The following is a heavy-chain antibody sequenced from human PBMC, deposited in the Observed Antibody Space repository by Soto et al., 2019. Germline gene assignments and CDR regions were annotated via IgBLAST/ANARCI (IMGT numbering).Heavy chain of an antibody. V-gene: IGHV3-74*01. CDR2: INSDGSST. Sequence: GGSLRLSCAAFGFTFSSYWMHWVRQAPGKGLVWVSRINSDGSSTSYADSVKGRFTISRDNAKNTLYLQMNSLRAEDTAVYYCASHQDSSSWYPYYYYMDVWGKGTTVTVSS. D-gene: IGHD6-13*01. CDR1: GFTFSSYW. J-gene: IGHJ6*03. CDR3: ASHQDSSSWYPYYYYMDV.